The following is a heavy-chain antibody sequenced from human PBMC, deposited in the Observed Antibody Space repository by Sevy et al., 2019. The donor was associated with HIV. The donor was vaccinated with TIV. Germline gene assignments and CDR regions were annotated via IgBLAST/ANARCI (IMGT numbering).Heavy chain of an antibody. CDR3: ARDLPPSATTVAHFDC. CDR1: GFSFRSYE. D-gene: IGHD4-17*01. CDR2: ITNSGTSM. V-gene: IGHV3-48*03. Sequence: GGSLRLSCAASGFSFRSYEMNWVRQAPGKGLEWVSYITNSGTSMYYSDSVRGRFTISRDNARNSLYLQMNSLRCEDTAVYYCARDLPPSATTVAHFDCWGQGTLVTVSS. J-gene: IGHJ4*02.